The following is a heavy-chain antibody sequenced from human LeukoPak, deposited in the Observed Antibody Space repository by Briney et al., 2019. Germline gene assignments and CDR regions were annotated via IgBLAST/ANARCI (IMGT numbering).Heavy chain of an antibody. CDR1: GYTFTGYY. Sequence: SVKVSCKASGYTFTGYYMHWVRQAPGQGLEWMGGIIPIFGTANYAQKCQGRVTITADKSTGTAYMELSSLRSEDTAVYYCARDAGPAAANYNWFDPWGQGTLVTVSS. D-gene: IGHD2-2*01. CDR2: IIPIFGTA. V-gene: IGHV1-69*06. J-gene: IGHJ5*02. CDR3: ARDAGPAAANYNWFDP.